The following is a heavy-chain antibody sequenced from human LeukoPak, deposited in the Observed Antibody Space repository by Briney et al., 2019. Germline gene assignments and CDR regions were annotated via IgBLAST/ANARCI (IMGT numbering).Heavy chain of an antibody. V-gene: IGHV3-7*01. J-gene: IGHJ4*02. Sequence: PGGSLRLSCAASGFTFTTYWMSWVRQAPGRGLEWVANINEGGSEKYYVDSVKGRFTISRDNAKNSLYLQMNSLRAEDTALYYCARDSRVWATGVFDQWGQGTLVTVSS. D-gene: IGHD1-1*01. CDR2: INEGGSEK. CDR1: GFTFTTYW. CDR3: ARDSRVWATGVFDQ.